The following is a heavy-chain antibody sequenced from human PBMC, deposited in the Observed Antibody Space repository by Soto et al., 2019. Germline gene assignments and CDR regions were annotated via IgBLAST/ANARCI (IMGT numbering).Heavy chain of an antibody. J-gene: IGHJ6*02. CDR3: ARQEYSYGYYYYGMDV. Sequence: SETLSLTCTVSGGSISSSSYYWGWIRQPPGKGLEWIGSIYYSGSTYYNPSLKSRVTISVDTSKSQFSLKLSSVTAADTAVYYCARQEYSYGYYYYGMDVWGQGTTVTVSS. D-gene: IGHD5-18*01. V-gene: IGHV4-39*01. CDR1: GGSISSSSYY. CDR2: IYYSGST.